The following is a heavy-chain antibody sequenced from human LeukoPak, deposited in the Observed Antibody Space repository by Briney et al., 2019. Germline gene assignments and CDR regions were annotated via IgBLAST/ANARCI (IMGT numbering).Heavy chain of an antibody. Sequence: GGSLRLSCVASGVTISYSGMNWVRQAPGKGLEWVSYISRSGSSIYYADSVKGRFTISRDNAKNSLYLQMNSLRDEDTAVYYCARGYCLSASCPDSWGQGTLVTVSS. J-gene: IGHJ4*02. CDR3: ARGYCLSASCPDS. CDR2: ISRSGSSI. V-gene: IGHV3-48*02. D-gene: IGHD2-2*01. CDR1: GVTISYSG.